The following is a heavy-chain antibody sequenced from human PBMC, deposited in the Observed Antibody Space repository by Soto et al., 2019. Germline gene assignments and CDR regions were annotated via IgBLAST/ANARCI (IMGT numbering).Heavy chain of an antibody. V-gene: IGHV3-30-3*01. D-gene: IGHD3-10*01. CDR3: TTETTFYYGSRSFRYYDMDV. Sequence: RLSCAACGLTFSDYAMHWVRQAPGKGLEWAAVISYDGSNEYYADSVKGRFTISSDNSTNTLSLQMNSLRGEETAMYYSTTETTFYYGSRSFRYYDMDVWGQGTTVTVSS. CDR1: GLTFSDYA. CDR2: ISYDGSNE. J-gene: IGHJ6*02.